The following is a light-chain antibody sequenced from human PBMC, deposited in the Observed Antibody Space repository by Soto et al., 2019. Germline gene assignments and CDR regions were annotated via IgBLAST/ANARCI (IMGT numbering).Light chain of an antibody. CDR1: QSVSNNY. CDR3: QQYGSPGT. Sequence: EIGLTQSPGTLSLSPGERATLSCRASQSVSNNYLAWYQQKPGQAPRLLIYGASNRATGIPDRFSGSGSGTDFTLTISRLEPEDFAVYYCQQYGSPGTFGQGTKVDI. V-gene: IGKV3-20*01. J-gene: IGKJ1*01. CDR2: GAS.